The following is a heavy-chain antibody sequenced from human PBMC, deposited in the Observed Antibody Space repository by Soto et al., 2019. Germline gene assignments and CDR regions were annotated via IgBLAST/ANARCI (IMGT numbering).Heavy chain of an antibody. D-gene: IGHD2-2*02. J-gene: IGHJ4*02. CDR3: TRARGYCSGTGCYSDF. V-gene: IGHV1-69*06. Sequence: QVQLVQSGAEVKKPGSSVKVSCKSSGGTFSHYAITWVRQAPGQGLEWMGGIVPVSGTTDYAEKFRGRVTITADKITSTAYMELTSLQSDDTAVYYCTRARGYCSGTGCYSDFWGQGTLVTVSS. CDR1: GGTFSHYA. CDR2: IVPVSGTT.